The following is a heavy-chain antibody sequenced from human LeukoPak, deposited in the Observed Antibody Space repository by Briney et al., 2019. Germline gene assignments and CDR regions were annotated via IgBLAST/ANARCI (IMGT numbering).Heavy chain of an antibody. CDR3: ARVPNIEVVTAYFDY. D-gene: IGHD2-21*02. Sequence: ASVDASCKASEYTFTGYYMPWVGQSPGQRLGWLGWINPNSGGTISAQTFQGRVTMTRDTSISTAYMELSRLRSDDTAVYHCARVPNIEVVTAYFDYWGQGTLVTV. V-gene: IGHV1-2*02. J-gene: IGHJ4*02. CDR2: INPNSGGT. CDR1: EYTFTGYY.